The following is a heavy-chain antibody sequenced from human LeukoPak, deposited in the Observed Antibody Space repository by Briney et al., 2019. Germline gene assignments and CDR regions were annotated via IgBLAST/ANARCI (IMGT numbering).Heavy chain of an antibody. V-gene: IGHV3-33*06. CDR1: GFTFSHYA. J-gene: IGHJ4*02. D-gene: IGHD2-2*01. Sequence: GGSLRLSCAASGFTFSHYAMNWVRQAPGKGLEWVAVIWYDGSNDTYTDSVKGRFTISRDNFKKVLHLQMNSLRVDDTAVYYCAKEGDYCSSSGCHKRGIDYWGQGTLVTVSS. CDR2: IWYDGSND. CDR3: AKEGDYCSSSGCHKRGIDY.